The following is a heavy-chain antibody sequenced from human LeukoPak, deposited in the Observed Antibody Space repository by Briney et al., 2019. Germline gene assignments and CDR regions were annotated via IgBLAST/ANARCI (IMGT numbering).Heavy chain of an antibody. CDR2: INPNSGGT. Sequence: ASVRVSCKASGYTFTDYYMHWVRQAPGQGLEWMGWINPNSGGTNYAQKFQGRVTMTRDTSFSTAYMELSRLRSDDTAVYYCARSGVNYYYGMDVWGQGTTVTVSS. D-gene: IGHD2-21*01. V-gene: IGHV1-2*02. CDR1: GYTFTDYY. CDR3: ARSGVNYYYGMDV. J-gene: IGHJ6*02.